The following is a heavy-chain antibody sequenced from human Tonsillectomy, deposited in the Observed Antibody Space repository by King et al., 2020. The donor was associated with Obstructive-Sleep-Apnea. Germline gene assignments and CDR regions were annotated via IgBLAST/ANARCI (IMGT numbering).Heavy chain of an antibody. CDR1: GFTCSSYG. V-gene: IGHV3-30*03. CDR3: AAPPSIAVADH. J-gene: IGHJ4*02. D-gene: IGHD6-19*01. CDR2: IYYDGSNK. Sequence: LVESGGGVVQPGRSLRLSCAASGFTCSSYGMHWVRQAPGKGLEWVAVIYYDGSNKYYADSVKGRFTISRDNSKNTLFLQMNSLRAEDTAVYYCAAPPSIAVADHWGQGTLVTVSS.